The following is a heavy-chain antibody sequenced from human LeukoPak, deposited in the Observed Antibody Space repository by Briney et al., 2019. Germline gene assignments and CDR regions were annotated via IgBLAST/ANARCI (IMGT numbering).Heavy chain of an antibody. D-gene: IGHD3-9*01. Sequence: ASVKVSCKASGYTLTDYYMHWVRQAPGQGLEWMGWISAYNGNTNYAQKLQGRVTMTTDTSTSTAYMELRSLRSDDTAVHYCARDLPVLRYFDWPLDYWGQGTLVTVSS. CDR1: GYTLTDYY. J-gene: IGHJ4*02. V-gene: IGHV1-18*04. CDR3: ARDLPVLRYFDWPLDY. CDR2: ISAYNGNT.